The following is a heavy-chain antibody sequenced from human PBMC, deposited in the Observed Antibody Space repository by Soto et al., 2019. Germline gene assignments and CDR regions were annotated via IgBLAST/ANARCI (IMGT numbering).Heavy chain of an antibody. CDR1: GASVSTDGYY. Sequence: PSESLSLTCTVSGASVSTDGYYWSWIRQPPGKGREGIGYIYYSGSTNYNHTLKSRVTTSGDMSKSQFSLKLTSVTAADTVVYYCARLNHRATVATYYDHSMDVWGQGTTVTVSS. CDR3: ARLNHRATVATYYDHSMDV. J-gene: IGHJ6*02. CDR2: IYYSGST. V-gene: IGHV4-61*08. D-gene: IGHD6-19*01.